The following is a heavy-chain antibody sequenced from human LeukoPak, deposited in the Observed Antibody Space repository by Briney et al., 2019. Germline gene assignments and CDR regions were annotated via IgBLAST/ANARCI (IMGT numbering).Heavy chain of an antibody. CDR3: AKDLPLYGSGSNSIDY. Sequence: RGGSLRLSCAASGFTFSSYVMSWVRQAPGKGLEWVSAISGSGGRTYYAHSVKGRFTISRDNSKSTLYLQMNSLRAEDTAVYYCAKDLPLYGSGSNSIDYWGQGTLVTVSS. J-gene: IGHJ4*02. D-gene: IGHD3-10*01. CDR1: GFTFSSYV. CDR2: ISGSGGRT. V-gene: IGHV3-23*01.